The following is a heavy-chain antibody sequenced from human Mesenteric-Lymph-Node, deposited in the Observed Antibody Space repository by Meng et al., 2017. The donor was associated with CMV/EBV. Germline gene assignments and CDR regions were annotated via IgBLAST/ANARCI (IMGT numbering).Heavy chain of an antibody. J-gene: IGHJ6*02. V-gene: IGHV3-33*01. CDR3: TYSSSGYYYYGMDV. D-gene: IGHD6-6*01. Sequence: GESLKISCAASGFTFSSYGMHWVRQAPGKGLEWVAVIWYDGSNKYYADSVKGRFTISRDNSKNTLYLQMNSLRAEDTAVYYCTYSSSGYYYYGMDVWGQGTTVTVSS. CDR2: IWYDGSNK. CDR1: GFTFSSYG.